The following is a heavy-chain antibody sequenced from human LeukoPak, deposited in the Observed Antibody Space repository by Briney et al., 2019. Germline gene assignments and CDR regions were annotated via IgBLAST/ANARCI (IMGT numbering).Heavy chain of an antibody. D-gene: IGHD5-12*01. Sequence: SETLSLACSVSGVSISGHYWSWIRQTPGMRPEWIGYIFYSGGTNYNPSLNSRLTISVDTSRNQFSLKLTSVTAADTGVYYCARLTQPWLRIGGSYFDYWGQGTLVTVSS. CDR3: ARLTQPWLRIGGSYFDY. CDR2: IFYSGGT. J-gene: IGHJ4*02. CDR1: GVSISGHY. V-gene: IGHV4-59*11.